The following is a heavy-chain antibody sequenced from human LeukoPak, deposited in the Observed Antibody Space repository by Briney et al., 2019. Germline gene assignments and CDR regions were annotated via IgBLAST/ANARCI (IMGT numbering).Heavy chain of an antibody. Sequence: PGGSLRLSGAASGFTFSRNSRNWFGQAPGKGLDGVSTISGSGSSTYYADSVKGRFTISRDNSKNTLYLQMNSLRAEDTAVYYCAKDPFGIKTHYFDYWGQGTLVTVSS. V-gene: IGHV3-23*01. D-gene: IGHD3-10*01. CDR3: AKDPFGIKTHYFDY. J-gene: IGHJ4*02. CDR1: GFTFSRNS. CDR2: ISGSGSST.